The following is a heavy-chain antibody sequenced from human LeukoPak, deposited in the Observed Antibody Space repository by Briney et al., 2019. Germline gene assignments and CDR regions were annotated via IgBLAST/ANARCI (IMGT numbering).Heavy chain of an antibody. CDR2: ISGSGGST. V-gene: IGHV3-23*01. CDR3: AKDFTANYDFWSGYPH. CDR1: GFTFSNYA. D-gene: IGHD3-3*01. J-gene: IGHJ4*02. Sequence: GGSLRLSCAASGFTFSNYAMSWVRQAPGKGLDWVSAISGSGGSTYYADSVKGRFTISRDNFKNTLYLQMNSLRAEDTAVYYCAKDFTANYDFWSGYPHWGQGTLVTVSS.